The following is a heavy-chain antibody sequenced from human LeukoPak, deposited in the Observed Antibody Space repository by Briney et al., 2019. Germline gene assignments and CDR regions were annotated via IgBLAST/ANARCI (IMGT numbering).Heavy chain of an antibody. CDR1: GFTVSSNY. V-gene: IGHV3-66*01. D-gene: IGHD3-22*01. Sequence: PGGSLRLSCAASGFTVSSNYMSWVRQAPGKGLEWVSVIYSGGSTYCADSVKGRFTISRDNSKNTLYLQMNSLRAEDTAVYYCAGMLGYYDSSGYYYVGDYWGQGTLVTVSS. CDR2: IYSGGST. J-gene: IGHJ4*02. CDR3: AGMLGYYDSSGYYYVGDY.